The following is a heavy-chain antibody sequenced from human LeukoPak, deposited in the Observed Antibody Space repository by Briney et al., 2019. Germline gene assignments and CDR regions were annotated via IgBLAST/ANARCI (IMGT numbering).Heavy chain of an antibody. CDR2: FDPEDGES. J-gene: IGHJ4*02. CDR1: GASLSETS. D-gene: IGHD1-26*01. V-gene: IGHV1-24*01. Sequence: ASVKVSCQVSGASLSETSIHWVRQAPEQWLEWMGGFDPEDGESIFAQRFQGRFSMTEDTSTDTAYMELRSLRPEDTAVYYCATADKWEPLDYWGQGTLVTVSS. CDR3: ATADKWEPLDY.